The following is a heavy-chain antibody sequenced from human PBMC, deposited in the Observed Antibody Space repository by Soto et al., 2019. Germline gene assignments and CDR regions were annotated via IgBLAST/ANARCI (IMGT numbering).Heavy chain of an antibody. CDR3: ARSRGDYARNWFDP. V-gene: IGHV4-59*01. D-gene: IGHD4-17*01. CDR2: IYYSGST. Sequence: SETLSLTCTVSGGSISSYYWSWIRQPPGKGLEWIGYIYYSGSTNYNPSLKSRVTISVDTSKNQFSLKLSSVTAADTAVYYCARSRGDYARNWFDPWGQGTLVTVSS. CDR1: GGSISSYY. J-gene: IGHJ5*02.